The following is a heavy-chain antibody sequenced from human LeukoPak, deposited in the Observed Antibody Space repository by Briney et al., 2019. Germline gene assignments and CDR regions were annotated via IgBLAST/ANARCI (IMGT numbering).Heavy chain of an antibody. V-gene: IGHV3-30-3*01. CDR2: ISYDGSNK. J-gene: IGHJ4*02. CDR3: AWRAIQLWLG. D-gene: IGHD5-18*01. Sequence: GGSLRLSCAASGFTFSSYAMHWVRQAPGKGLEWVAVISYDGSNKYYADSVNGRFTISRDNSKNTLYLQMNSLGAEDTAVYYCAWRAIQLWLGWGQGTLVTVSS. CDR1: GFTFSSYA.